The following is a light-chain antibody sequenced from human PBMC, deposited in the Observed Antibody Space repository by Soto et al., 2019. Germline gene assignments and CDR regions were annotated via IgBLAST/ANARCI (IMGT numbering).Light chain of an antibody. Sequence: DLQMTQSPSSVSASVGDRVTITCRASQGISSWLAWYQQKPGKAPMLLIYGASTLQRGVPSRFSGSGSGTDFTLTINSLQPEDFATYYCQQANSLLGEFTFGPGTKVDVK. CDR1: QGISSW. CDR2: GAS. V-gene: IGKV1-12*01. CDR3: QQANSLLGEFT. J-gene: IGKJ3*01.